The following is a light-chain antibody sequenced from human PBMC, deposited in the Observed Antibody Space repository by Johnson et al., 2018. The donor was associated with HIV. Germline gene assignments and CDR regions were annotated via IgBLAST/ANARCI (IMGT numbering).Light chain of an antibody. Sequence: QSVLTQAPSVSAAPGQKVTISCSGSSSDMGNYAVSWYQQLPGTAPKLLIYENNKRPSGIPDRFSDSKSGTSATLGITGLQTGDEADYYCGTWDSSLTTGGVFGTGTKVTVL. CDR2: ENN. CDR3: GTWDSSLTTGGV. CDR1: SSDMGNYA. V-gene: IGLV1-51*02. J-gene: IGLJ1*01.